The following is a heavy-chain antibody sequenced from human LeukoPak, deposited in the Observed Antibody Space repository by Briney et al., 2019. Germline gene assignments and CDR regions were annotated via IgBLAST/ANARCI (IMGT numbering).Heavy chain of an antibody. CDR3: ATGGGSGSYNWGYYYMDV. V-gene: IGHV4-59*01. J-gene: IGHJ6*03. CDR2: IYYSGST. CDR1: GGSITSYY. Sequence: SETLSLTCTVSGGSITSYYWSWIRQPPGKGLEWIGYIYYSGSTNYSPSLKSRVTISVDTSKNQFSLKLSSVTAADTAVYYCATGGGSGSYNWGYYYMDVWGKGTTVTISS. D-gene: IGHD3-10*01.